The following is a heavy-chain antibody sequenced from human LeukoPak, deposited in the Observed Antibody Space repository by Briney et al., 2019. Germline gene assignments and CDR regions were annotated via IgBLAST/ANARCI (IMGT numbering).Heavy chain of an antibody. D-gene: IGHD6-13*01. J-gene: IGHJ5*02. V-gene: IGHV1-8*03. CDR3: ARTQRLVLRSPLDP. CDR1: GYTFTGYY. Sequence: GASVKVSCKASGYTFTGYYMHWVRQATGQGLEWMGWMNPYSANTGYAQNFQGRITITRNTSISTAYMELSSLRSEDTAVYYCARTQRLVLRSPLDPWGQGTLVTVSS. CDR2: MNPYSANT.